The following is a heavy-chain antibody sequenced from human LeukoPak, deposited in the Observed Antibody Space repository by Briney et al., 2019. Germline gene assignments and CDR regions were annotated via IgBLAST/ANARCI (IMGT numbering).Heavy chain of an antibody. J-gene: IGHJ5*02. D-gene: IGHD3-10*01. CDR1: GGSISSYY. CDR3: ERVSYGSGNWFDP. V-gene: IGHV4-59*01. CDR2: IYYSGST. Sequence: PSETLSLTCTVSGGSISSYYWSWIRQPPGKGLEWIGYIYYSGSTNYNPSLKSRVTISVDTSKNQFSLKLSSVTAADTAVYYCERVSYGSGNWFDPWGQGTLVTVSS.